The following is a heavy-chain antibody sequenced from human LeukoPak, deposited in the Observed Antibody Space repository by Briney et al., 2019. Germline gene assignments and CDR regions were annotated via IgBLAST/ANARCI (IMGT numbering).Heavy chain of an antibody. CDR1: GGTFTSYA. Sequence: SVKVSCKASGGTFTSYAISWVRQAPGQGLEWMGGIIPIFGTANYAQKFQGRVTITADESTSTAYMELSSLRSEDTAVYYCARGHDFWSGSGGLQYNWFDPWGQGTLVTVSS. J-gene: IGHJ5*02. V-gene: IGHV1-69*13. CDR3: ARGHDFWSGSGGLQYNWFDP. CDR2: IIPIFGTA. D-gene: IGHD3-3*01.